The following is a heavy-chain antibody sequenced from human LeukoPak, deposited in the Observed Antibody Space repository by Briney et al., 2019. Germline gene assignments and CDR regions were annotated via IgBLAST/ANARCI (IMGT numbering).Heavy chain of an antibody. CDR3: ARYDILTGYWYPGYMDV. Sequence: PGGSLRLSCAASGFMFTSYWMSWVRQAPGKGLEWVANINQDGSAKYYVDSVKGRFTISRDNAKNSLYLQMNSLRAEDTAVYYCARYDILTGYWYPGYMDVWGKGSTVTISS. CDR1: GFMFTSYW. D-gene: IGHD3-9*01. V-gene: IGHV3-7*03. CDR2: INQDGSAK. J-gene: IGHJ6*03.